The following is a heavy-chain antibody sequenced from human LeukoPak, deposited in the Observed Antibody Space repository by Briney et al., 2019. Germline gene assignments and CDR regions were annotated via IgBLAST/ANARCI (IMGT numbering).Heavy chain of an antibody. Sequence: GGSLRLSCAASGFIFSTYTMNWVRQAPGKGLEWVSSITSSSAYIYYADSVKGRFTISRDNAKKSLYLQMSSLRAEDTAVYYCAREVVATANFDYWGQGTLVTVSS. J-gene: IGHJ4*02. CDR1: GFIFSTYT. D-gene: IGHD5-12*01. CDR3: AREVVATANFDY. V-gene: IGHV3-21*01. CDR2: ITSSSAYI.